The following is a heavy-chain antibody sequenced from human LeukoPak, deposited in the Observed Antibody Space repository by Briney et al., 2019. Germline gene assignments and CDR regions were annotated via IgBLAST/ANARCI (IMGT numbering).Heavy chain of an antibody. CDR3: ATSPGELEFDY. CDR2: ITSSSCYI. J-gene: IGHJ4*02. Sequence: GGSLRLSCAASGFTFSSYSMNWVRQAPGKGLEWVSSITSSSCYIYYADSVKGRFTISRDNAKNSLYLQMNSLRAEDTAIYYCATSPGELEFDYWGQGTLVTVSS. CDR1: GFTFSSYS. D-gene: IGHD1-1*01. V-gene: IGHV3-21*01.